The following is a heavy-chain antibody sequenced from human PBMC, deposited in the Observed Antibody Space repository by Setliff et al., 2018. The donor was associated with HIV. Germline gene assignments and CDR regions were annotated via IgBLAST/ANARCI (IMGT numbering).Heavy chain of an antibody. Sequence: GGSLRLSCTASGFTFGDYAMSWVRQAPGKGLEWVSFIGSKAYGGTTEGRFTVSRDDSKSIAYLQMNSLKTEDTAVYYCTRAPYSGGWSYYMDVWGKGTTVTVSS. D-gene: IGHD6-19*01. V-gene: IGHV3-49*04. CDR1: GFTFGDYA. CDR3: TRAPYSGGWSYYMDV. CDR2: IGSKAYGGTT. J-gene: IGHJ6*03.